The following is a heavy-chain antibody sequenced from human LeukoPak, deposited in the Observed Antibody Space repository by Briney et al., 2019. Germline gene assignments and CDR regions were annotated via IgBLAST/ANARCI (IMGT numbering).Heavy chain of an antibody. V-gene: IGHV1-69*05. Sequence: ASVKVSCKASGETFSGYVISWVRQAPGQGLEWMGRVIPIFDTTNYAQKFQGRVTITTDESTSTAYMELSSLRSEDTAVYYCARHPAGGIGMVPPYYFDYWGQGTLVTVSS. CDR1: GETFSGYV. J-gene: IGHJ4*02. D-gene: IGHD6-13*01. CDR2: VIPIFDTT. CDR3: ARHPAGGIGMVPPYYFDY.